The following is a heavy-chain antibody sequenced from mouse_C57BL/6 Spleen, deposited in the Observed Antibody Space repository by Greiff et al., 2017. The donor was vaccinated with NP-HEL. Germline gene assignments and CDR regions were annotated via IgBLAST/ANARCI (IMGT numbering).Heavy chain of an antibody. J-gene: IGHJ4*01. CDR1: GYTFTSYW. CDR2: IDPSDSEP. V-gene: IGHV1-52*01. Sequence: VQLQQPGAELVRPGSSVKLSCKASGYTFTSYWMHWVKQRPIQGLEWIGNIDPSDSEPHYNQKFKDKATLTVDKSSSTASMQLSSLTSEDSAVYYCALYGYDEGGRYYYSMDYWGQGTSVTVSS. CDR3: ALYGYDEGGRYYYSMDY. D-gene: IGHD2-2*01.